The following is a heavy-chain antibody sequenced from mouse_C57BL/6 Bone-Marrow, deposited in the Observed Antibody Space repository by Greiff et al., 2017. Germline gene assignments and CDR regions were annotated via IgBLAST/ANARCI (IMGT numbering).Heavy chain of an antibody. Sequence: QVQLQQSGPELVKPGASVKISCKASGYAFSSSWLNWVKQRPGKGLEWIGRIYPGAGDTNYNGKFKGKATLTADKSSSTAYMQRSSLTSEDSAFYFCALDSSGYEFAYWGQGTLVTVSA. D-gene: IGHD3-2*02. CDR1: GYAFSSSW. J-gene: IGHJ3*01. CDR2: IYPGAGDT. V-gene: IGHV1-82*01. CDR3: ALDSSGYEFAY.